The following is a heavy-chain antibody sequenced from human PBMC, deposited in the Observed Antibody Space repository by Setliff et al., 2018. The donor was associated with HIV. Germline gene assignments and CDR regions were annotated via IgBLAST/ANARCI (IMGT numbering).Heavy chain of an antibody. D-gene: IGHD3-10*01. CDR1: GFTFSSYA. Sequence: SLRLSCASSGFTFSSYAMTWVRQAPGKGLECVAVISGSGGDTYYADSVKGRFVISREKSKSTLYLQMNSLRAEDTAVHYCAKKTAAYTSGSWLHYWGQGTLVTVSS. CDR2: ISGSGGDT. CDR3: AKKTAAYTSGSWLHY. V-gene: IGHV3-23*01. J-gene: IGHJ4*02.